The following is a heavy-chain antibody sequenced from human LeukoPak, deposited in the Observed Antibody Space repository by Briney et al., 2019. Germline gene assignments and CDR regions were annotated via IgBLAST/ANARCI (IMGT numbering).Heavy chain of an antibody. J-gene: IGHJ6*03. CDR2: IYPGDSDT. D-gene: IGHD1-14*01. CDR3: VSQSGFSGRDHYYYFYMDV. CDR1: GYTFNLYW. V-gene: IGHV5-51*01. Sequence: GESLKISCKGFGYTFNLYWIGWVRQMPGKGLEWMGIIYPGDSDTIYSPSFQGQVTISADKSINPAYLQWSSLKASDTAMYYCVSQSGFSGRDHYYYFYMDVWGKGTTVTVSS.